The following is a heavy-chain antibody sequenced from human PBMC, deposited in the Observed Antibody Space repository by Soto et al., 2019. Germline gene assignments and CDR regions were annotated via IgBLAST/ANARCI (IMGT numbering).Heavy chain of an antibody. CDR2: INHSGST. D-gene: IGHD3-10*01. CDR3: ARTPPLLWFGDYYGMDV. CDR1: GGSFSGYY. V-gene: IGHV4-34*01. J-gene: IGHJ6*02. Sequence: LSLTCAVYGGSFSGYYWSWIRQPPGKGLEWIGEINHSGSTNYNPSLKSRVTISVDTSKNQFSLKLSSVTAADTAVYYCARTPPLLWFGDYYGMDVWGQGTTVTVSS.